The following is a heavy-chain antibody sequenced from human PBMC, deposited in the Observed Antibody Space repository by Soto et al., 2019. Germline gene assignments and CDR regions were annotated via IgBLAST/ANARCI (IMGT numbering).Heavy chain of an antibody. CDR3: ARGEQLAYGMDV. J-gene: IGHJ6*02. V-gene: IGHV3-23*01. CDR2: ISGSGGST. Sequence: PGGSLRLSCAASGFTFSSYAMSRVRQAPGKGLEWVSAISGSGGSTYYADSVKGRFTISRDNSKNTLYLQMNSLRAEDTAVYYCARGEQLAYGMDVWGQGTTVTVSS. D-gene: IGHD6-6*01. CDR1: GFTFSSYA.